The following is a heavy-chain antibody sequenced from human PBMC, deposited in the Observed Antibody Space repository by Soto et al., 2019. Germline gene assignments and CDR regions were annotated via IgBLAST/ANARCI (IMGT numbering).Heavy chain of an antibody. V-gene: IGHV4-39*01. CDR1: GGSIISSSYY. Sequence: SEILSLTCTVSGGSIISSSYYWGWIRQPPGKGLEWIGSIYYSGSTYYNPSLKSRVTISVDTSKNQFSLKLSSVTAADTAVYYCARQPLGDFWSGYAYAFDIWGQGTMVTVSS. J-gene: IGHJ3*02. CDR2: IYYSGST. D-gene: IGHD3-3*01. CDR3: ARQPLGDFWSGYAYAFDI.